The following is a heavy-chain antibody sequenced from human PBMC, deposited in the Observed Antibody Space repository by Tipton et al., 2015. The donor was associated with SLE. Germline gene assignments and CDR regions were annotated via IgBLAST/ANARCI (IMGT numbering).Heavy chain of an antibody. CDR1: GGSISSHY. CDR2: IYYSGST. J-gene: IGHJ3*01. V-gene: IGHV4-59*11. D-gene: IGHD5-18*01. Sequence: TLSLTCTVSGGSISSHYWSCIRQPPGKGLEWNWYIYYSGSTNYNPSLQSRVTISVDTSKNQFSLKLSSLTAADTAVYYCARGAGIQLWLPRAFDVWGQGTMVTVSS. CDR3: ARGAGIQLWLPRAFDV.